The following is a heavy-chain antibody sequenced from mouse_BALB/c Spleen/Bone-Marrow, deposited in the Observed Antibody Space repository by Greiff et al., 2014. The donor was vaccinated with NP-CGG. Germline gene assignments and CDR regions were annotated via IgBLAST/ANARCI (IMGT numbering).Heavy chain of an antibody. Sequence: SGGGLVQPGGSLRLSCATSGFTFTDYYMNWVRQPPGKALEWLGFIRNKANGYTTEYSASVKGRFTISRDNSQSILYLQMNTLRAEDSATYYCARDSRSTVSHFDYWGQGTTLTVSS. J-gene: IGHJ2*01. CDR3: ARDSRSTVSHFDY. CDR1: GFTFTDYY. V-gene: IGHV7-3*02. CDR2: IRNKANGYTT. D-gene: IGHD1-1*01.